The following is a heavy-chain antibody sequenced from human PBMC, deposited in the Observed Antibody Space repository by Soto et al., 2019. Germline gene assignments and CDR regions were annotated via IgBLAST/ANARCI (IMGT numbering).Heavy chain of an antibody. J-gene: IGHJ6*03. Sequence: PSETLSLTCTVSGGSINSDYWSWIRQAPGKGLEWIGYVYRGGANYNPSLKSRVTISVDTSKNQFSLKLSSVTAADTAVYYCASIAARPYYYYMDVWGKGTTVTVSS. CDR2: VYRGGA. V-gene: IGHV4-4*08. D-gene: IGHD6-6*01. CDR3: ASIAARPYYYYMDV. CDR1: GGSINSDY.